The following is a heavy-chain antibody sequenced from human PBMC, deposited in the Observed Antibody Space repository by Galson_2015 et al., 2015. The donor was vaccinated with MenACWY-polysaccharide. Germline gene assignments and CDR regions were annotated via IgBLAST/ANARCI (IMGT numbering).Heavy chain of an antibody. V-gene: IGHV3-7*01. D-gene: IGHD1-14*01. CDR1: GLTFSSSW. Sequence: SLRLSCAASGLTFSSSWMTWVRQAPGKGLEWVAKIKEDGSKVYYVDSVKGRFTISRDNAKNLLYLQMNSLRAEDTAVYYCARYGNLGYWGQGTQVTVSS. CDR3: ARYGNLGY. CDR2: IKEDGSKV. J-gene: IGHJ4*02.